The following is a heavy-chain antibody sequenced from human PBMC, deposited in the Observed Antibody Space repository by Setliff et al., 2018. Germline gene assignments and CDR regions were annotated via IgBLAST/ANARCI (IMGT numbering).Heavy chain of an antibody. D-gene: IGHD3-3*01. V-gene: IGHV3-48*01. Sequence: PGGSLRLSCAASGFTFSSYSMNWVRQAPGKGLEWVSSISSSSSTIYYADSVKGRFTISRDNAKNSLYLQMNSLRAEDTAVYYCARDYTYYDFWSGPSSDAFDIWGQGTMVTVSS. CDR1: GFTFSSYS. J-gene: IGHJ3*02. CDR3: ARDYTYYDFWSGPSSDAFDI. CDR2: ISSSSSTI.